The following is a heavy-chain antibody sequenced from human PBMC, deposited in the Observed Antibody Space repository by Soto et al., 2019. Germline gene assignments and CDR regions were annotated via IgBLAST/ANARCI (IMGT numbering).Heavy chain of an antibody. V-gene: IGHV3-23*01. CDR2: ISGSGGST. CDR1: GFTFSSYA. J-gene: IGHJ4*02. CDR3: AKDVEPVATIYVGGH. Sequence: GGSLRLSCAASGFTFSSYAMSWVRQAPGKGLEWVSAISGSGGSTYYADSVKGRFTISRDNSKNTLYLQMNSLRAEDTAVYCCAKDVEPVATIYVGGHWGQGTLVTVSS. D-gene: IGHD5-12*01.